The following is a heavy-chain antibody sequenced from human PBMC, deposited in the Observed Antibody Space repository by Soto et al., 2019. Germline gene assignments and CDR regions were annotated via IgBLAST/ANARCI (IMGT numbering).Heavy chain of an antibody. CDR2: IIPIFGTA. D-gene: IGHD2-15*01. CDR1: GGTFSSYA. J-gene: IGHJ6*02. Sequence: SVKVSCKASGGTFSSYAISWVRQAPGQGLEWMGGIIPIFGTANYAQKFQGRVTITADKSTSTAYMELSSLRPEDTAVYYCAVAAKNDYIYGMDVWGQGTTVTVSS. CDR3: AVAAKNDYIYGMDV. V-gene: IGHV1-69*06.